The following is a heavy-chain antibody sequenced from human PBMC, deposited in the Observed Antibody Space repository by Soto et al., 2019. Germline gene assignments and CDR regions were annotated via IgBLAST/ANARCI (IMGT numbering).Heavy chain of an antibody. Sequence: QVQLVQSGAEVKKPGSSVKVSCKASGGTFSSYAISWVRQAPGQGLEWMGGIIPIFGTANYAQKYQGRVTITADKSTSTAYMELSSLRSEDTAVYYCARDTAARGYYYYGMDVWGQGTTVTVSS. CDR1: GGTFSSYA. CDR2: IIPIFGTA. V-gene: IGHV1-69*06. D-gene: IGHD6-6*01. CDR3: ARDTAARGYYYYGMDV. J-gene: IGHJ6*02.